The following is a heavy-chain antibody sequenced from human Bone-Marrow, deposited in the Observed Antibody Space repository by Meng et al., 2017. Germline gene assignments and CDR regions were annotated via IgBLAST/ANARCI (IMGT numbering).Heavy chain of an antibody. Sequence: HVALVQSGAEGKKAGASVKVSCKASGYTFTGYYMHWVRQAPGQGLEWMGRINPNSGGTNYAQKFQGRVTMTRDTSISTAYMELSRLRSDDTAVYYCARAYGSGSYLRAYYFDYWGQGTLVTVSS. CDR1: GYTFTGYY. V-gene: IGHV1-2*06. CDR2: INPNSGGT. J-gene: IGHJ4*02. D-gene: IGHD3-10*01. CDR3: ARAYGSGSYLRAYYFDY.